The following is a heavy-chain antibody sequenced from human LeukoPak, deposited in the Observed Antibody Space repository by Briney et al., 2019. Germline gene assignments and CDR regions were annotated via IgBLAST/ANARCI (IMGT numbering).Heavy chain of an antibody. J-gene: IGHJ4*02. CDR2: IYYSGNT. Sequence: SETLSLTCTVSGGSISSSSYYWGWIRQPPGKGLEWIGSIYYSGNTYDNPSLKSRVTISVDTPKNQFSLKLSSVTAADTALYYCARLLYDSRGYYYFDYWGQGTLATVSS. D-gene: IGHD3-22*01. V-gene: IGHV4-39*01. CDR1: GGSISSSSYY. CDR3: ARLLYDSRGYYYFDY.